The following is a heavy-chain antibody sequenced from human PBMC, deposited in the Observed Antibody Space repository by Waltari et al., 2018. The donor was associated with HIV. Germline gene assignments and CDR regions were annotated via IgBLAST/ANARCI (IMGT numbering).Heavy chain of an antibody. CDR1: GDSVSSNSAA. D-gene: IGHD1-26*01. CDR2: TYYMSKWYN. Sequence: QVQLQQSGPRLVKPSQTLSLTCAISGDSVSSNSAAWNWIRQSPSRGLEWLGRTYYMSKWYNDYALFVKGRVTITPDTSGNQFSLQLNSVTPEDTAVYYCARGSNKLLDYWGQGTLVTVSS. J-gene: IGHJ4*02. CDR3: ARGSNKLLDY. V-gene: IGHV6-1*01.